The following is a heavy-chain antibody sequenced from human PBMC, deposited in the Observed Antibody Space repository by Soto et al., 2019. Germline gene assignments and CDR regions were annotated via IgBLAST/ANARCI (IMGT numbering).Heavy chain of an antibody. Sequence: QVQLVESGGGVVQPGRSLRLSCAASGFTFSSYGMHWVRQAPGKGLEWVAVISYDGSNKYYADSVKGRFTISRDNSKNTLYLQMNSLRAEDTAVYYCAKEYVVSSGYLTRTDAFDIWGQGTMVTVSS. V-gene: IGHV3-30*18. D-gene: IGHD3-22*01. CDR1: GFTFSSYG. CDR2: ISYDGSNK. CDR3: AKEYVVSSGYLTRTDAFDI. J-gene: IGHJ3*02.